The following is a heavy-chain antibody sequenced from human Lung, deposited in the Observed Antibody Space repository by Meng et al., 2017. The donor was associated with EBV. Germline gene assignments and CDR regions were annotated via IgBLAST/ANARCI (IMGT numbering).Heavy chain of an antibody. CDR1: GYTFTGYY. J-gene: IGHJ4*02. CDR2: INPNSGGT. D-gene: IGHD6-19*01. Sequence: QVQLVQSGDEVKKPGASVKFSCNASGYTFTGYYMHWVRQAPGQGLEWMGRINPNSGGTNYAQKFQGRVTMTRDTSISTAYMELSRLRSDDTAVYFCARDRQWLFDSWGQGTLVTVSS. CDR3: ARDRQWLFDS. V-gene: IGHV1-2*06.